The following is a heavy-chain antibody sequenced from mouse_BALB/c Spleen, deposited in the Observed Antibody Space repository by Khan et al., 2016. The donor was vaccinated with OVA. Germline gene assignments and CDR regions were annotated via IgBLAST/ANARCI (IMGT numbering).Heavy chain of an antibody. CDR2: ISTYSGNT. CDR1: GYTFTDYA. V-gene: IGHV1S137*01. J-gene: IGHJ2*01. D-gene: IGHD2-4*01. CDR3: TVPTYDCLYDC. Sequence: QVQLQQSGPELVRPGVSVKISCKGSGYTFTDYAMHWVKQSHAKSLAWIGLISTYSGNTNNKPKFMGKATMTVDKYSSTASMELVRLTSEDSAIYYSTVPTYDCLYDCGGQGTTITISS.